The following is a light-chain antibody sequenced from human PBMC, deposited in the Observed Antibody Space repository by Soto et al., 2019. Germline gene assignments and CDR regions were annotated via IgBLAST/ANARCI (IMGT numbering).Light chain of an antibody. J-gene: IGLJ2*01. Sequence: QSVLTQPPSVSAAPGQTVTISCSGTNSNIGTNYVSWYQQLPGTAPKLLIYDNHKRPSGIPDRFSGSTSGTSATLAITGLQTGDEADYYCATWESSLSDVIFGGGTKLTVL. CDR2: DNH. CDR3: ATWESSLSDVI. CDR1: NSNIGTNY. V-gene: IGLV1-51*01.